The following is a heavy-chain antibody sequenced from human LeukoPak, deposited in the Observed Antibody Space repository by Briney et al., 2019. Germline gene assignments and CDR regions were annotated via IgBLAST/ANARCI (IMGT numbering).Heavy chain of an antibody. CDR3: ARTYGDYAYWYFDL. J-gene: IGHJ2*01. D-gene: IGHD4-17*01. Sequence: ASVKVSCKASGYTFTGYYMHWVRQAPGQGLEWMGRINPNSGDTNYAHKFQGRVTMTRDTSINTAYMDLSRPRSDDTAVYYCARTYGDYAYWYFDLWGRGTLVTVSS. V-gene: IGHV1-2*06. CDR1: GYTFTGYY. CDR2: INPNSGDT.